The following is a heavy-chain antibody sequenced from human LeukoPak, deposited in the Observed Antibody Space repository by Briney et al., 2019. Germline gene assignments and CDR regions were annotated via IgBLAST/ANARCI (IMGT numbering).Heavy chain of an antibody. CDR2: IYHTGRS. J-gene: IGHJ4*02. D-gene: IGHD2-15*01. V-gene: IGHV4-4*02. CDR1: GGSISSDNW. Sequence: SETLSLTCDVSGGSISSDNWWIWVRQPPGKGLEWIGEIYHTGRSNYNPSLKSRVSMSVDKSKNQFSLTLSSVTAADTALYYCVRVLYGSDSYWGQGNLVTVSS. CDR3: VRVLYGSDSY.